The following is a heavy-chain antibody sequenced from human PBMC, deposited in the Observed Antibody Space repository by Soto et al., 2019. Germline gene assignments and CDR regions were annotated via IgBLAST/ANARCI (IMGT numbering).Heavy chain of an antibody. Sequence: SETLSLTCTVSGGSISSYYWSWIRQPPGKGLEWIGYIYYSGSTNYNPSLKSRVTISVDTSKNQFSLKLSSVTAADTAVYYCARDQYSMTTPPRWFDPWGQGTLVTVSS. J-gene: IGHJ5*02. CDR3: ARDQYSMTTPPRWFDP. V-gene: IGHV4-59*01. CDR2: IYYSGST. D-gene: IGHD4-17*01. CDR1: GGSISSYY.